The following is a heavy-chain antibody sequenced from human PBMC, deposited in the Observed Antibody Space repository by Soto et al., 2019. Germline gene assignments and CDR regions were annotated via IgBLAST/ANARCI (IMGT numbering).Heavy chain of an antibody. V-gene: IGHV3-33*01. Sequence: PGGSLRLSCAASGFTFSSYGMHWVRQAPGKGLEWVAVIWYDGSNKYYADSVKGRFTISRDNSKNTLYLQMNSLRAEDTAVYYCAREMATTAPFDYWGQGTLVTVSS. J-gene: IGHJ4*02. CDR3: AREMATTAPFDY. CDR1: GFTFSSYG. CDR2: IWYDGSNK. D-gene: IGHD5-12*01.